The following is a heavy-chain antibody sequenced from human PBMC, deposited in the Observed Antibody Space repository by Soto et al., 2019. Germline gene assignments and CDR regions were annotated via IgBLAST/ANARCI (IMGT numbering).Heavy chain of an antibody. Sequence: PGGSLRLSCAASGFTFSSYGMHWVRQAPGKGLEWVAVIWYDGSNKYYADSVKGRFTISRDNSKNTLYLQMNSLRAEDTAVYYCARDTVYRDYYDSNGYYLNWFDPWGQGTLVTVSS. D-gene: IGHD3-22*01. V-gene: IGHV3-33*01. CDR2: IWYDGSNK. CDR3: ARDTVYRDYYDSNGYYLNWFDP. J-gene: IGHJ5*02. CDR1: GFTFSSYG.